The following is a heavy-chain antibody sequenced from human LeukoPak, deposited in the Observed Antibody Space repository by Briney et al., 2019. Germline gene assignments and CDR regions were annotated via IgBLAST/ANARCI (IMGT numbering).Heavy chain of an antibody. Sequence: ASVKVSCKASGYTFTGYYMHLVRQAPGQGLEWMGWINPNSGGTNYAQKFQGRVTMTRDTSISTAYMELSRLRSDDTAVYYCARDLGCGGDCYSTGFDPWGQGTLVTVSS. CDR2: INPNSGGT. CDR1: GYTFTGYY. J-gene: IGHJ5*02. V-gene: IGHV1-2*02. D-gene: IGHD2-21*02. CDR3: ARDLGCGGDCYSTGFDP.